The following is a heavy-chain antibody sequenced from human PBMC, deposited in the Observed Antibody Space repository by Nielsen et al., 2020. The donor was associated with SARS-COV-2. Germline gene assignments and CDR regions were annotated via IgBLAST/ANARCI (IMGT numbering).Heavy chain of an antibody. CDR3: ARKPRVYYDTSAGGVDV. CDR2: TSSSGKTI. D-gene: IGHD3-22*01. Sequence: GESLKISCAASGFTFSSYWMSWVRQAPGKGLEWVSYTSSSGKTIYYADSVKARFTVSTDNAKSLLFLQMNSLRDEDTAVYYCARKPRVYYDTSAGGVDVWGHGTAVTVSS. V-gene: IGHV3-48*02. CDR1: GFTFSSYW. J-gene: IGHJ6*02.